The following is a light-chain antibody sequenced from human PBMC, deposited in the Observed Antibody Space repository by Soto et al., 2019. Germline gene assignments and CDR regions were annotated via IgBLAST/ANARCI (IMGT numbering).Light chain of an antibody. CDR2: GAS. CDR1: QRISSSY. Sequence: DIVLTRSPGTLSLSPGERATLSWRASQRISSSYLAWYQQRPGQAPRLLIYGASSRATGIPDRFSGSGSGTEFTLTISRLEPEDFAVYYCQQYGSSSWTFGQGTKVDIK. CDR3: QQYGSSSWT. V-gene: IGKV3-20*01. J-gene: IGKJ1*01.